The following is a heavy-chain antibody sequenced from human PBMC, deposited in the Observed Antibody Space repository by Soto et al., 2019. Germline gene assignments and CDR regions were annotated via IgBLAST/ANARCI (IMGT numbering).Heavy chain of an antibody. CDR1: GFTFSSYA. D-gene: IGHD6-13*01. J-gene: IGHJ4*02. V-gene: IGHV3-23*01. CDR2: ISGSGGST. Sequence: EVQLLESGGGLVQPGGSLRLSCAASGFTFSSYAMSWVRQAPGKGLEWVSAISGSGGSTYYADSVKGRFTISRDNSKNTLYRKMNALRAGDTAVYYCAKNRAGIAAADYWGQGTLVTVSS. CDR3: AKNRAGIAAADY.